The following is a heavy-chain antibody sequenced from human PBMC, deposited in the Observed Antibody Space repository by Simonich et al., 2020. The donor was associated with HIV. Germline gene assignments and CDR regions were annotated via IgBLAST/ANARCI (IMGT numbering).Heavy chain of an antibody. Sequence: QVQLQESGPGLVKPSETLSLTCGVSGFSISSGYYWGWIRQPPGKWLEWIGTIYAGVSTCHNPTLKSRVTISLDTSKNQVSLNLSSVTAADTAVYYCARGLGYFDYWGQGTLATVSS. J-gene: IGHJ4*02. CDR2: IYAGVST. V-gene: IGHV4-38-2*01. CDR1: GFSISSGYY. D-gene: IGHD3-9*01. CDR3: ARGLGYFDY.